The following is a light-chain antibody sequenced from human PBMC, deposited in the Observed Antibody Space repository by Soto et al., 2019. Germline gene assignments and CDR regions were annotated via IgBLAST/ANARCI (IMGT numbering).Light chain of an antibody. V-gene: IGLV2-14*01. CDR1: SSDVGAYNY. J-gene: IGLJ3*02. CDR3: SSYTINITRV. Sequence: QSALTQPASVSGSPGQSVTISCTGTSSDVGAYNYVSWYQQHPGKAPKLMIYEVSNRPSGVSNRFSGSKSGNTASLTISGLQAEDEADYYCSSYTINITRVFGGGTKLTVL. CDR2: EVS.